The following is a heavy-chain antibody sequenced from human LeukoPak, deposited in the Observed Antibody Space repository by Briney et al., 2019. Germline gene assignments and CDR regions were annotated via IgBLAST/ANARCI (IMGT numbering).Heavy chain of an antibody. J-gene: IGHJ4*02. CDR2: IYYSGTT. CDR1: GGSISTYY. V-gene: IGHV4-59*01. CDR3: AKQAFCSSSNCYPFDY. Sequence: SETLSLTCTVSGGSISTYYWSWIRQPPGKGLEWIGYIYYSGTTSYNPFLKSRVTISVDTSKNQFSLKLSSVTAADTAVYYCAKQAFCSSSNCYPFDYWGQGTLVTVSS. D-gene: IGHD2-2*01.